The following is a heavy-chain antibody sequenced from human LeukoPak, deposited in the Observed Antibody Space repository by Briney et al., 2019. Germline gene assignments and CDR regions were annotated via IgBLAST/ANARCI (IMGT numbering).Heavy chain of an antibody. CDR1: GDSASSNSAA. D-gene: IGHD3-16*01. Sequence: SQTLSLTCAISGDSASSNSAAWHWIRQSPSRGLEWLGRTYYRSKWYNEYAVSVRSRITINPDTSKNQFSLQLNSVTPEDTAVYYCARQFGNYMAYWGQGTLVTVSS. CDR2: TYYRSKWYN. CDR3: ARQFGNYMAY. V-gene: IGHV6-1*01. J-gene: IGHJ4*02.